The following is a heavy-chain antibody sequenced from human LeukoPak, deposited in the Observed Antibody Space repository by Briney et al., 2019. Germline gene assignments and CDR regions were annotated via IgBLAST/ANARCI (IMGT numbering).Heavy chain of an antibody. CDR3: ARDLWDYDFWSGYDS. CDR2: ISSRSSYI. D-gene: IGHD3-3*01. Sequence: GGSLRLSCAASGFTFSSYSMNWVRQAPGKGLEWVSSISSRSSYIYYADSVKGRFTISRDNAKNSLYLQMNSLRAEDTAVYYCARDLWDYDFWSGYDSWGQGTLVTVSS. V-gene: IGHV3-21*01. J-gene: IGHJ4*02. CDR1: GFTFSSYS.